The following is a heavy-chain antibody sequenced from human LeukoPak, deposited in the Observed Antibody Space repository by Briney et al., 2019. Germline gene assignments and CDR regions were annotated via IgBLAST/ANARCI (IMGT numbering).Heavy chain of an antibody. CDR3: AKGFSTYVDNWFDL. Sequence: PGGSLRLSCAASGFTFLTYAMNWVRQAPGEGLEWVAGISGGSGSTYYADSVKGRFTVSRDNSKSTLYLQMNSLRAADTAVYYCAKGFSTYVDNWFDLWGQGTLVTVSS. D-gene: IGHD3-16*01. V-gene: IGHV3-23*01. CDR1: GFTFLTYA. CDR2: ISGGSGST. J-gene: IGHJ5*02.